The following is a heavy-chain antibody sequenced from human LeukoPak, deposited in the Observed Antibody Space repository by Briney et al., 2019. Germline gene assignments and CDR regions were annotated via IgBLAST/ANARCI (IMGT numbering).Heavy chain of an antibody. Sequence: PGASLRLSCAASGFTFSSSAMSWVRQAPGKGLEWVSGISGSGGSTYYADSVKGRFTISRDNSKNTLYLQMSSLRAEDTAVYYCAKDRECYPYYLDYWGRGTLVTASS. V-gene: IGHV3-23*01. CDR3: AKDRECYPYYLDY. D-gene: IGHD2-15*01. J-gene: IGHJ4*02. CDR1: GFTFSSSA. CDR2: ISGSGGST.